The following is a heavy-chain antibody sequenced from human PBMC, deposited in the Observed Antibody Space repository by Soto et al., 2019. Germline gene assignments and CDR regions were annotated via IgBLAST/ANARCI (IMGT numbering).Heavy chain of an antibody. CDR2: IKQDGSEN. CDR3: ARVEGGYYGSGSYGFDY. D-gene: IGHD3-10*01. J-gene: IGHJ4*02. V-gene: IGHV3-7*01. Sequence: EVQLVESGGGLVQPGGSLSLSCAASGFTFRNYWMTWVRQAPGKGLEWVANIKQDGSENYYVDSVKGRSTISRDNAKNSVYLHMDSLRVEDTAVYYCARVEGGYYGSGSYGFDYWGQGSLVTVSS. CDR1: GFTFRNYW.